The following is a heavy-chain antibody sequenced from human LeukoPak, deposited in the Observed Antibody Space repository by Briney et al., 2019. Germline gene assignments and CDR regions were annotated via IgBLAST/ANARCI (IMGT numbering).Heavy chain of an antibody. CDR1: GGSFSGYY. CDR3: ASSMVRGGGY. CDR2: INHSGST. J-gene: IGHJ4*02. Sequence: PSETLSLTCAVYGGSFSGYYWSWIRQPPGKGLEWIGEINHSGSTNYNPSLKRRVTISVDTSKNQFSLKLSSVTAADTAVYYCASSMVRGGGYWGQGTLVTVSS. V-gene: IGHV4-34*01. D-gene: IGHD3-10*01.